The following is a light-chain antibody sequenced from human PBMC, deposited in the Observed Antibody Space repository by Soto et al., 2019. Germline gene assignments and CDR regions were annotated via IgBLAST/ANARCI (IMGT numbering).Light chain of an antibody. CDR2: YDS. J-gene: IGLJ2*01. Sequence: SYVLTQPSSVSVAPGKTARVSCGGNNIGSKSVHWYQQKPGQAPVLVIYYDSDRPSGIPERFSGSNSGNTATLTISRVEAGDEADYYCQVWDVSSGMVFGGGTKLTVL. CDR1: NIGSKS. CDR3: QVWDVSSGMV. V-gene: IGLV3-21*04.